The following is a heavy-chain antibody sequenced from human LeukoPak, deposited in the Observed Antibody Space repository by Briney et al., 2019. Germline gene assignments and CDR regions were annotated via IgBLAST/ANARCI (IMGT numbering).Heavy chain of an antibody. CDR1: GYTFTSYG. J-gene: IGHJ4*02. CDR3: ARAAPYGGNSRPFDY. Sequence: GASVKVSCKASGYTFTSYGISWVRQAPGQGLEWMGWISAYNGNTNYAQKLQGRVTMTTDTSTSTAYMELRSLRSDDTAVYCCARAAPYGGNSRPFDYWGQGTLVTVSS. D-gene: IGHD4-23*01. CDR2: ISAYNGNT. V-gene: IGHV1-18*01.